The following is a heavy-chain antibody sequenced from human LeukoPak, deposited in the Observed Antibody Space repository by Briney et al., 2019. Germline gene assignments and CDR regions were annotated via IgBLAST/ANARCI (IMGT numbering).Heavy chain of an antibody. CDR2: INPNSGGT. Sequence: VASVKVSCKASGYTFTGYYMHWVRQAPGQGLEWVGWINPNSGGTNYAQKFQGWVTMTRDTSISTAYMELSRLRSDDTAVYYCARLVPGIAPYFDYWGQGTLVTVSS. CDR3: ARLVPGIAPYFDY. D-gene: IGHD6-13*01. J-gene: IGHJ4*02. CDR1: GYTFTGYY. V-gene: IGHV1-2*04.